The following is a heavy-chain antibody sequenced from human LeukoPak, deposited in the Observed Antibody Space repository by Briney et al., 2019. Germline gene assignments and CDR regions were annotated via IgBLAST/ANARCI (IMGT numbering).Heavy chain of an antibody. CDR2: ISSSSSYT. D-gene: IGHD6-13*01. V-gene: IGHV3-11*06. J-gene: IGHJ4*02. CDR1: GFTFSDYY. Sequence: GGSLRLSSAASGFTFSDYYMSWIRQAPGKGLEWVSYISSSSSYTNYADSVKGRFTISRDNAKNSLYLQMNSLRAEDTAVYYCARDRLKDAAACTSFLFVYWGQGTLVTVSS. CDR3: ARDRLKDAAACTSFLFVY.